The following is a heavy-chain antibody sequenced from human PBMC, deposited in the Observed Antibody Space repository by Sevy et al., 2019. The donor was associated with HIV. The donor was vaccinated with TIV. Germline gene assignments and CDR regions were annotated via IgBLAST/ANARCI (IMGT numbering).Heavy chain of an antibody. J-gene: IGHJ4*02. V-gene: IGHV4-34*01. CDR2: INHRGST. Sequence: SETLSLTCAVYGGSLSGYSWSWIRQPPGEGLEWMGEINHRGSTNYNPSLRSRVTMSVDTSKNQLSLKLSSVTAADTVVYYCARNEYWGQGTLVTVSS. CDR3: ARNEY. CDR1: GGSLSGYS.